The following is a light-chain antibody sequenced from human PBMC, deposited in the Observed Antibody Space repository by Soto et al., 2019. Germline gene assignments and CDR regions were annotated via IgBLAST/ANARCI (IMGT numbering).Light chain of an antibody. Sequence: QSVLTQAPSVSGTPGQRVTITCSGSSSNIGRNSVNWYQHLPGTAPKLLTHGNNHRPSGVPDRFSGSKSGTSASLAISGLQPEDEADYCCAARDDSLNEYVFGDGTKVTV. CDR1: SSNIGRNS. V-gene: IGLV1-44*01. J-gene: IGLJ1*01. CDR2: GNN. CDR3: AARDDSLNEYV.